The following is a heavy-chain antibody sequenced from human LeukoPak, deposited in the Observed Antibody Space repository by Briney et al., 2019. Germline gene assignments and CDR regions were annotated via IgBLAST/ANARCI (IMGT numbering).Heavy chain of an antibody. CDR2: ISGSTSYT. Sequence: PGGSLRLSCAASGFTFSDYYISWIRQAPGKGLEWVSYISGSTSYTNYADSVKGRFTISRDNAKNSLYLQMNSLRAEDTAVYYCARDRSWGSGYNYGMDVWGQGTTVTVSS. J-gene: IGHJ6*02. CDR1: GFTFSDYY. V-gene: IGHV3-11*05. CDR3: ARDRSWGSGYNYGMDV. D-gene: IGHD2-15*01.